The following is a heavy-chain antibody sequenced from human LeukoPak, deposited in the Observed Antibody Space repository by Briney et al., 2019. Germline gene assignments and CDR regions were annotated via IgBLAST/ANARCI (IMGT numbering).Heavy chain of an antibody. Sequence: SETLSLTCAVYGGSFSGYYWSWIRQPPGKGLEWIGEINHSESTNYNPSLKSLVTISVYTSKNQFSLKLSSVTAAVPAVYYCGRHGSRHYYWGQGTLVTVSS. CDR1: GGSFSGYY. V-gene: IGHV4-34*01. D-gene: IGHD3-10*01. CDR2: INHSEST. J-gene: IGHJ4*02. CDR3: GRHGSRHYY.